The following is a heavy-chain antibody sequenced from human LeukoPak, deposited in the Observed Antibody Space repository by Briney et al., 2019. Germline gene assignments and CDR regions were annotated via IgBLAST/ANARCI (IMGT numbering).Heavy chain of an antibody. J-gene: IGHJ4*02. CDR1: GFTFSSYA. Sequence: GSLRLSCAASGFTFSSYAMHWVRQAPGKGLEWVAVISYDGSNKYYADSVKGRFTISRDNSKNTLYLQMNSLRAEDTAVHYCARDGDLYGSGSYSDYWGQGTLVTVSS. D-gene: IGHD3-10*01. CDR2: ISYDGSNK. CDR3: ARDGDLYGSGSYSDY. V-gene: IGHV3-30*04.